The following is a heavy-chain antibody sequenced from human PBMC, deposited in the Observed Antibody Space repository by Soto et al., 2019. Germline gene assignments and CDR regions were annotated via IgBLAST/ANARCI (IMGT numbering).Heavy chain of an antibody. V-gene: IGHV1-18*01. J-gene: IGHJ5*02. Sequence: ASVKVSCKASGYTFTNYGISWVRQAPGQGLEWMGWISAYNGNTKYAQKLQGRVTMTTDTSTSTAYMELRSLRSDDTAVYYCARGVGAWSYYKHYNWFDPWGQGSLVTVSS. D-gene: IGHD3-10*01. CDR2: ISAYNGNT. CDR1: GYTFTNYG. CDR3: ARGVGAWSYYKHYNWFDP.